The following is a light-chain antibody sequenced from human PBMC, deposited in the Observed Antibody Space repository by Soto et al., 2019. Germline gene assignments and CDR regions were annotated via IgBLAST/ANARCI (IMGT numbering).Light chain of an antibody. CDR3: QHYNSYSEA. V-gene: IGKV1-5*03. J-gene: IGKJ1*01. Sequence: DIQMTQSPSTLSGSVGDRVTITCRASQTISSWLDWYQQKPGKAPKLLIYKASTLKSGVPSRFSGSGSGTEFTLTISSLQPDDCAIYYCQHYNSYSEAFCQGTKVELK. CDR1: QTISSW. CDR2: KAS.